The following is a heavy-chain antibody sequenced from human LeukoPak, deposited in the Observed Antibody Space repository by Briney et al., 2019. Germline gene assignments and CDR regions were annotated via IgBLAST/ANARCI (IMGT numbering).Heavy chain of an antibody. D-gene: IGHD2-21*02. CDR3: ARAPTYCAGDCSLDY. Sequence: ASVKVSCKASGYTFGNYGITWVRQAPGQGLEWMGWVSAYNGNTNYTQKLQGRVTMTTDTSTTTAYMELGSLRPDDTAVYYCARAPTYCAGDCSLDYWGQGTLVTVSS. J-gene: IGHJ4*02. CDR2: VSAYNGNT. CDR1: GYTFGNYG. V-gene: IGHV1-18*01.